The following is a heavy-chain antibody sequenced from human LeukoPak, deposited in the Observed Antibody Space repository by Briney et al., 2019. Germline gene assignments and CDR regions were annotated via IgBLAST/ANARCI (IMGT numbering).Heavy chain of an antibody. Sequence: RPGGSLRLSCAASGFTFDDYGMSWVRQAPGKGLEWVSGINWNGGSTGYADSVKGRFTISRDNAKNSLYLQMNSLRAEDTAVYYCARTTYYDFWSGSYSSSRVYYYMDVWGKGTTVIVSS. J-gene: IGHJ6*03. V-gene: IGHV3-20*04. CDR2: INWNGGST. D-gene: IGHD3-3*01. CDR1: GFTFDDYG. CDR3: ARTTYYDFWSGSYSSSRVYYYMDV.